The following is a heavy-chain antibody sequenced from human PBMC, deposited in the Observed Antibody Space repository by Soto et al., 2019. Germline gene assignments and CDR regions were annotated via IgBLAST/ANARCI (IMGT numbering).Heavy chain of an antibody. CDR3: ARSGSSWNLREFDY. Sequence: QVQLVQSGAEVKKPGASVKVSCKASGYTFATYGFSWVRQAPGQGLEWMGWISASNGNTNYAQKLRGRVTMTTDTSTSTAYMELRSLRSDDTAVFYCARSGSSWNLREFDYWGQGTLVTVSS. D-gene: IGHD2-15*01. J-gene: IGHJ4*02. CDR2: ISASNGNT. V-gene: IGHV1-18*01. CDR1: GYTFATYG.